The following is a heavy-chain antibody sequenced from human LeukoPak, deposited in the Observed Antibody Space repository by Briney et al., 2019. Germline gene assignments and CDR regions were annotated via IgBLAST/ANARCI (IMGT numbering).Heavy chain of an antibody. CDR2: IYYSGST. D-gene: IGHD1-1*01. CDR3: AGVEIGTRADYYYYGMDV. Sequence: PSETLSLTCTVSGGSISSYYWSWIRQPPGKGLEWIGYIYYSGSTNYNPSLKSRVTISVDTSKNQFSLKLSSVTAADTAVYYCAGVEIGTRADYYYYGMDVWGQGTTVTVSS. J-gene: IGHJ6*02. CDR1: GGSISSYY. V-gene: IGHV4-59*01.